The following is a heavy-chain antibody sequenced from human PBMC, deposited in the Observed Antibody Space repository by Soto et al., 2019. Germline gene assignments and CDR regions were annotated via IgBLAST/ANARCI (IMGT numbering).Heavy chain of an antibody. D-gene: IGHD1-26*01. V-gene: IGHV1-69*13. CDR3: AMGGSSCPIDYYYYGMDV. CDR2: IIPIFGTA. Sequence: SVNVSCKASGGTFSSYAISWVRQAPGQGLEWMGGIIPIFGTANYAQKFQGRVTITADESTSTAYMELSSLRSEDTAVYYCAMGGSSCPIDYYYYGMDVWGQGTTVTVSS. J-gene: IGHJ6*02. CDR1: GGTFSSYA.